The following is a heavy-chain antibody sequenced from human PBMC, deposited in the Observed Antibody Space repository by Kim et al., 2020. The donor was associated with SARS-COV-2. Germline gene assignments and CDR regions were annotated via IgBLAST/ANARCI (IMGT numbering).Heavy chain of an antibody. CDR1: GFSFSSYA. V-gene: IGHV3-23*01. CDR3: AEHPGGSHYYHY. CDR2: LATYGTM. Sequence: GGSLRLSCAASGFSFSSYAMTWARHVPGKGLEWVSTLATYGTMYYASSAGGRFTISSGDSTNTPHQLMNSMMAGDEATYFCAEHPGGSHYYHY. J-gene: IGHJ4*01. D-gene: IGHD3-22*01.